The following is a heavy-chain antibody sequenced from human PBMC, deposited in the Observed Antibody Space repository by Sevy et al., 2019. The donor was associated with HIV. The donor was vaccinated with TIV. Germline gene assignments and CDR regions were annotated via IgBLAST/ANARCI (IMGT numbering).Heavy chain of an antibody. V-gene: IGHV1-69*13. CDR2: IIPIFRTA. D-gene: IGHD3-3*01. Sequence: AAVKVSCKASGGTFSSYAISWVRQAPRQGLEWMGGIIPIFRTANYAQKFQGRVTITADESTSTAYMELSSLRSEDTAVYYCARDVRHYDFWSGYPNWFDPWGQGTLVTVSS. J-gene: IGHJ5*02. CDR1: GGTFSSYA. CDR3: ARDVRHYDFWSGYPNWFDP.